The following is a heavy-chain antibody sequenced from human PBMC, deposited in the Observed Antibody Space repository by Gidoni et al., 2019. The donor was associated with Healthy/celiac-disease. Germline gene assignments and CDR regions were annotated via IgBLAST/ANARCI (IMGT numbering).Heavy chain of an antibody. CDR2: IYYSGST. J-gene: IGHJ3*02. CDR1: GGSISSSSYY. CDR3: ARVNRFTAAAGDDAFDI. V-gene: IGHV4-39*07. D-gene: IGHD6-13*01. Sequence: QLQLQESGPGLVKPSETLSLTCTVSGGSISSSSYYWGWIRQPPGKGLEWIGSIYYSGSTYYNPSLKSRVTISVDTSKNQFSLKLSSVTAADTAVYYCARVNRFTAAAGDDAFDIWGQGTMVTVSS.